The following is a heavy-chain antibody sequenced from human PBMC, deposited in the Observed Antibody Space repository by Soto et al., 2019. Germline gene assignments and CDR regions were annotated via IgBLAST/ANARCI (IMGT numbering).Heavy chain of an antibody. CDR3: ARARNWNHRTWFHP. D-gene: IGHD1-1*01. Sequence: SETLSLTCAVYGRSFSGYYWSRIRQPPGKGLEWIGEINHSGSTNYNPYLKSRVTISVDTSKNQFSLKLSSVTAADTTVYYCARARNWNHRTWFHPWGQGTLVTVSA. CDR1: GRSFSGYY. V-gene: IGHV4-34*01. J-gene: IGHJ5*02. CDR2: INHSGST.